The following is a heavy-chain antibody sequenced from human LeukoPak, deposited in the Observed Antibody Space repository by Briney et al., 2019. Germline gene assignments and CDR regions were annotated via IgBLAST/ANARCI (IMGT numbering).Heavy chain of an antibody. Sequence: SETLSLTCTVSGGSMNYYHWTWIRQPAGKGLEWIGRLSTSGSTDYNPSLKSRVTMSLDTSKNQFSLRLRSVTAADTAAYYCVRDTGLPRGKGYFYYYMDVWGKGTTVSVSS. V-gene: IGHV4-4*07. CDR2: LSTSGST. J-gene: IGHJ6*03. CDR1: GGSMNYYH. D-gene: IGHD3-16*01. CDR3: VRDTGLPRGKGYFYYYMDV.